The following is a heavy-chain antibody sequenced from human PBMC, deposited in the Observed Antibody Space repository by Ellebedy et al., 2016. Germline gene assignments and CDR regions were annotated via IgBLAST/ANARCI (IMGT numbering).Heavy chain of an antibody. V-gene: IGHV3-23*01. J-gene: IGHJ4*02. Sequence: GGSLRLSXAVYGFTFSTYAMSWVRQAPGKALEWVSTIKGNGGSTYYADSVKGRFTISEDKPRNTLYLQMNSLRAEDTAVYYCAKRVDSGSSAWHYWGQGTLVTVSS. CDR1: GFTFSTYA. CDR3: AKRVDSGSSAWHY. D-gene: IGHD6-6*01. CDR2: IKGNGGST.